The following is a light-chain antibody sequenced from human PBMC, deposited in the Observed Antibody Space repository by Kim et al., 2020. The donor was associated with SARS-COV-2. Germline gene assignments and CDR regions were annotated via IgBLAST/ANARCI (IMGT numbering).Light chain of an antibody. CDR2: GKN. V-gene: IGLV3-19*01. CDR3: NSRDSSGNHLV. CDR1: SLRSYY. J-gene: IGLJ2*01. Sequence: SSELTQDPAVSVALGQTVRITCQGASLRSYYASWYQQKPGQAPVLVIYGKNNRPSGIPDRFSGSSSGNTASLTITGAQAEAEADYYCNSRDSSGNHLVFG.